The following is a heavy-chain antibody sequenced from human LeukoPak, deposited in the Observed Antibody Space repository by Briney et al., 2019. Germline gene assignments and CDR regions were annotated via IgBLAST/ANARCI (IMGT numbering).Heavy chain of an antibody. CDR3: ARAGDYVSSYFDY. CDR1: GGSVSGGSISSYY. Sequence: SETLSLTCTVSGGSVSGGSISSYYWSWIRQPPGKGLEWIGFIAYTGSTNYNPSLKSRVTISVDTSKNQFSLKLSSVTAADTAVYYCARAGDYVSSYFDYWGQGTLVTVSS. J-gene: IGHJ4*02. D-gene: IGHD4-17*01. V-gene: IGHV4-59*12. CDR2: IAYTGST.